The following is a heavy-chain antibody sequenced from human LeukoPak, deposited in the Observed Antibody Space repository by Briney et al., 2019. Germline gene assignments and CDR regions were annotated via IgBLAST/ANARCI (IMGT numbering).Heavy chain of an antibody. Sequence: PGGSLRLSCAASGFTFSDHYMDWVRQAPGKGLKWVGRIRNKANSYTTEYAASVKGRFTISRDDSKNSLYLQMNSLKTEDTAVYYCARGGNSSSWYPFDYWGQGTLVTVSS. J-gene: IGHJ4*02. CDR3: ARGGNSSSWYPFDY. CDR1: GFTFSDHY. CDR2: IRNKANSYTT. V-gene: IGHV3-72*01. D-gene: IGHD6-13*01.